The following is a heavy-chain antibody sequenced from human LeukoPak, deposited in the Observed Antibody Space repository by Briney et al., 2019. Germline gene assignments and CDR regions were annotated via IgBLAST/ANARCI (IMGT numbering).Heavy chain of an antibody. V-gene: IGHV5-51*01. D-gene: IGHD3-22*01. Sequence: RGESLKISCKGSGYSFTTYWIGWVRQMPGRGLEWMGIIYPGDSDTRYSPSFQGQVTISADKSISTAYLQWSSLKASDTAMYYCARQFRDSSGYYSYYFDYWGQGTLVTVSS. CDR1: GYSFTTYW. J-gene: IGHJ4*02. CDR3: ARQFRDSSGYYSYYFDY. CDR2: IYPGDSDT.